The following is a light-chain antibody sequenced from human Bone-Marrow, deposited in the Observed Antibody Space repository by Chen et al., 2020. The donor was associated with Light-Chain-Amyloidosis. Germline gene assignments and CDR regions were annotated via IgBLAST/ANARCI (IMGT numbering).Light chain of an antibody. CDR3: QSYDSSMSGFWV. CDR1: SSNIGADYA. Sequence: QSVLTQPPSVSGAPGLTVTISCTGSSSNIGADYAVHWYQQLPGTAPKLLIYDNTNRPSGVPDRFSGAKSGTSDSLGITGLQAEDEADYYCQSYDSSMSGFWVFGGGTKLTVL. CDR2: DNT. V-gene: IGLV1-40*01. J-gene: IGLJ3*02.